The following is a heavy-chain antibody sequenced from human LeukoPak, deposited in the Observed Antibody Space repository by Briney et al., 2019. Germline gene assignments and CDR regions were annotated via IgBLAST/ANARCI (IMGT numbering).Heavy chain of an antibody. CDR3: ATLYYYDSSGPNAFDI. J-gene: IGHJ3*02. CDR1: GGSISSSSYY. Sequence: SETLSLTCTVSGGSISSSSYYWGWIRQPPGKGLEWIGSIYYSGSTYYNPSLKSRVTISVDTSKNQFSLKLSSVTAADTAVYYCATLYYYDSSGPNAFDIWGQGTMVTVSS. CDR2: IYYSGST. V-gene: IGHV4-39*07. D-gene: IGHD3-22*01.